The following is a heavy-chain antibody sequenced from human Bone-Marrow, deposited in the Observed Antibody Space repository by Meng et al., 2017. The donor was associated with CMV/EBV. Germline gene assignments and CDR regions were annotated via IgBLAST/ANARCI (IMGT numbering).Heavy chain of an antibody. CDR1: GGSVSSGSYY. D-gene: IGHD1-26*01. V-gene: IGHV4-61*01. Sequence: SETLSLTCTVSGGSVSSGSYYWSWIRQPPGKGLEWIGFISYSGSTNYNPSLKSRVTISADASKNQFSLKLSSVTAADTAVYYCARDSGSFYDWHVFDIWGQGTMVTASS. CDR3: ARDSGSFYDWHVFDI. CDR2: ISYSGST. J-gene: IGHJ3*02.